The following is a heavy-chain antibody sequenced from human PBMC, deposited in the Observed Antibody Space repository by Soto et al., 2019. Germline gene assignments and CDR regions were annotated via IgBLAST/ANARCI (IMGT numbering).Heavy chain of an antibody. D-gene: IGHD1-26*01. Sequence: AKVKVSCKASGYTFTSYGISWVRQAPGQGLERMGWISAYNGNTNYAQKLQGRVTMTTDTSTSTAYMELRSLRSDDTAEDYCARARSRRAGATKSDYWGQRHLVIFSS. CDR2: ISAYNGNT. CDR1: GYTFTSYG. J-gene: IGHJ4*02. V-gene: IGHV1-18*01. CDR3: ARARSRRAGATKSDY.